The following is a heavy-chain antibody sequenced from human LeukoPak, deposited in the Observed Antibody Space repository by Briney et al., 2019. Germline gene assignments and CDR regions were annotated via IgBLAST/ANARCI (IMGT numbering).Heavy chain of an antibody. CDR1: GFTFSSYS. V-gene: IGHV3-21*01. CDR2: ISSSSSYI. D-gene: IGHD6-19*01. J-gene: IGHJ6*03. CDR3: ARDLVAVADTYYYYYMDV. Sequence: PGGSLRLSCAACGFTFSSYSMNWVRQAPGKGLEWVSSISSSSSYIYYADSVKGRFTISRDNAKNSLYLQMNSLRAEDTAVYYCARDLVAVADTYYYYYMDVWGKGTTVTVSS.